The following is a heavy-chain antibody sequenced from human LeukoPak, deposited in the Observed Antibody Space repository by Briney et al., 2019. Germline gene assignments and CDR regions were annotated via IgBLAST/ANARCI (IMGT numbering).Heavy chain of an antibody. CDR3: ARQPYVVVTATHYGMDV. V-gene: IGHV4-30-2*01. CDR2: IYHSGST. Sequence: SETLSLTCAVSGGSISSGGYSWSWIRQPPGKGLEWIGYIYHSGSTYYNPSLKSRVTISVDRSKNQSSLKLSSVTAADTAVYYCARQPYVVVTATHYGMDVWGQGTTVTVSS. CDR1: GGSISSGGYS. J-gene: IGHJ6*02. D-gene: IGHD2-21*02.